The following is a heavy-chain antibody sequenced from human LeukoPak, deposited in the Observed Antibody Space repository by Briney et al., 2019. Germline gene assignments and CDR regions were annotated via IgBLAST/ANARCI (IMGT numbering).Heavy chain of an antibody. CDR2: IDPNAGST. CDR1: GYTFTNHH. J-gene: IGHJ4*02. CDR3: ARDRELTVTTIGTVGEFDY. Sequence: ASVKVSCKASGYTFTNHHIHWVRQAPGQGREWMGIIDPNAGSTNYPQKFQGRVTMTSDTSTSTVYMELRSLRSEDSAVYFCARDRELTVTTIGTVGEFDYWGQGTLVTVSA. D-gene: IGHD4-17*01. V-gene: IGHV1-46*01.